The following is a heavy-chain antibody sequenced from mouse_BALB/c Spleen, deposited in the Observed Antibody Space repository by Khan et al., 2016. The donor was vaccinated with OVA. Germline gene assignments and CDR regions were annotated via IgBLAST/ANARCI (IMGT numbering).Heavy chain of an antibody. J-gene: IGHJ3*01. CDR2: ISSAGNYT. Sequence: EVELVESGGGLVKPGGSLKLSCSASGFTFSTFVMSWVRQTPEKRLEWVATISSAGNYTYFSDSVTGRFTISRDNAKNTLYLQLNSLRSEDTSMYYCTSGNYGWFAYWGQGTLVTVSA. CDR1: GFTFSTFV. CDR3: TSGNYGWFAY. D-gene: IGHD2-1*01. V-gene: IGHV5-9-1*01.